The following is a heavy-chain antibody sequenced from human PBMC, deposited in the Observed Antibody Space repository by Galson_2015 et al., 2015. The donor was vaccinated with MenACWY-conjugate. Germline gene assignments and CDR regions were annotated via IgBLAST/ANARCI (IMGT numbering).Heavy chain of an antibody. CDR3: AREGTYYDYVWGSYHPFDY. Sequence: SLRLSCAASGFTFSSYSMNWVRQAPGKGLEWVSYISSSSSTIYYADSVKGRFTISRDNAKNSLYLQMNSLRDEDTAVYYCAREGTYYDYVWGSYHPFDYWGQGTLVTVSS. J-gene: IGHJ4*02. CDR2: ISSSSSTI. CDR1: GFTFSSYS. D-gene: IGHD3-16*02. V-gene: IGHV3-48*02.